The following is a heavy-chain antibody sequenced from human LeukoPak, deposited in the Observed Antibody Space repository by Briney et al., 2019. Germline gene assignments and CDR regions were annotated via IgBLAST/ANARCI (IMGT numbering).Heavy chain of an antibody. J-gene: IGHJ3*02. V-gene: IGHV1-2*02. CDR3: ARDMDSGYEDDGFAI. D-gene: IGHD5-12*01. CDR1: GYTFTGYY. CDR2: INPHSDGI. Sequence: ASVKVSCKASGYTFTGYYLHWVRQAPGQGLEWMGWINPHSDGIKYARKYQGRVTMTRDPSISTAYMELRRLRSEDTAVYYCARDMDSGYEDDGFAIWGPGTMVTVSS.